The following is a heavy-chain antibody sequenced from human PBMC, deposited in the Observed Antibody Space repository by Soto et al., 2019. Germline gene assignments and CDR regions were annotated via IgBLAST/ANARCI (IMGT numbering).Heavy chain of an antibody. CDR1: GFSFRYQG. Sequence: WGSPRLGCATSGFSFRYQGMGWVRQAPGKGLEWVSTINSNGVDTDYPDSVKGRFIISRDNSRNTLDLHMSSLRAEETALYYCVSWVSAHFDYWGQGTMVTVSS. CDR2: INSNGVDT. J-gene: IGHJ4*02. D-gene: IGHD2-8*01. CDR3: VSWVSAHFDY. V-gene: IGHV3-23*01.